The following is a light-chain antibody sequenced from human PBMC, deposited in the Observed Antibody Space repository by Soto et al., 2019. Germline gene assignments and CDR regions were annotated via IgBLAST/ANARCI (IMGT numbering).Light chain of an antibody. CDR2: DAS. V-gene: IGKV1-5*01. CDR1: ESMIYW. J-gene: IGKJ2*01. CDR3: QQYDSYSKT. Sequence: DIQLTQSPATLTASVGDRVTIGCRASESMIYWLAWYQQKPGKAPKLLIYDASSLRSGVPSRFSGSGSGTEFTLTISALQPDDFATYYCQQYDSYSKTFGQGTQRESK.